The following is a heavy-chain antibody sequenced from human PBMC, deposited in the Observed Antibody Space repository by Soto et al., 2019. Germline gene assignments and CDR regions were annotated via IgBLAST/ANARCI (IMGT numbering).Heavy chain of an antibody. CDR2: IATGGDRI. D-gene: IGHD2-21*01. J-gene: IGHJ3*01. Sequence: EEQLVESGGDLVQPGGSLRLSCTSSGFALDTYDMNWVRLAPGKDLEGISHIATGGDRIYYADYVKGRFSISRDNARNLLYIQLTSLRDDDTALSYCAGETVLMFAPYAAFNVWGPGTLVTVSS. CDR1: GFALDTYD. V-gene: IGHV3-48*03. CDR3: AGETVLMFAPYAAFNV.